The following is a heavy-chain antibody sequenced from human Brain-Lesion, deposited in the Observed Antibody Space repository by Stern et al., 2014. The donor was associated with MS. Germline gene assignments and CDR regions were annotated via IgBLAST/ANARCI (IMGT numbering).Heavy chain of an antibody. J-gene: IGHJ6*02. CDR1: GASISSADSH. Sequence: VQLVESGPGLLKPSQTLSLSCSVSGASISSADSHWTWIRQTPGRGLEWIGSISYSGSTFYNPSLKNRITMSVDTSKNQFSLKLTSVTAADTAVYYCGRIPPFGVNIPYYYSGMDVWGQGTTVTVSS. D-gene: IGHD3-3*01. CDR3: GRIPPFGVNIPYYYSGMDV. CDR2: ISYSGST. V-gene: IGHV4-30-4*01.